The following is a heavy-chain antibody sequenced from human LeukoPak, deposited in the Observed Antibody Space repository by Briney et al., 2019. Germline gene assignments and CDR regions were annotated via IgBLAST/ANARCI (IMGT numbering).Heavy chain of an antibody. D-gene: IGHD3-3*01. V-gene: IGHV1-46*01. CDR1: GYTFTSYY. CDR3: ARQEPPYYDFWSGYHTHLDY. CDR2: INPSGGST. J-gene: IGHJ4*02. Sequence: ASVKVSCKASGYTFTSYYMHWVRQAPGQGLEWMGIINPSGGSTSYAQKFQGRVTMTRDTSTSTVYMELSSLRSEDTAVYYCARQEPPYYDFWSGYHTHLDYWGQGTLATVSS.